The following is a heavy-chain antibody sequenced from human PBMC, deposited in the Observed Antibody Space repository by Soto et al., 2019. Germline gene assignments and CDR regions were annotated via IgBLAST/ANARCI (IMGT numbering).Heavy chain of an antibody. CDR1: GFTFSSYA. Sequence: GGSLRLSCAASGFTFSSYAMHWVRQAPGKGLEYVSAISSNGGSTYYANSVKGRFTISRDNSKNTLYLQMGSLRAEDMAVYYCARSYYDYGDYKWGGERYFDYWGQGTLVTVSS. V-gene: IGHV3-64*01. J-gene: IGHJ4*02. CDR3: ARSYYDYGDYKWGGERYFDY. CDR2: ISSNGGST. D-gene: IGHD4-17*01.